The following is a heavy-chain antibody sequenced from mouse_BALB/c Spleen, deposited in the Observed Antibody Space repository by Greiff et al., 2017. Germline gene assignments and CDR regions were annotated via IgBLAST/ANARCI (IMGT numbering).Heavy chain of an antibody. V-gene: IGHV5-17*02. Sequence: EVMLVESGGGLVQPGGSRKLSCAASGFTFSSFGMHWVRQAPEKGLEWVAYISSGSSTIYYADTVKGRFTISRDNPKNTLFLQMTSLRSEDTAMYYCARGDYGYDYWGQGTTLTVSS. CDR3: ARGDYGYDY. J-gene: IGHJ2*01. D-gene: IGHD1-2*01. CDR1: GFTFSSFG. CDR2: ISSGSSTI.